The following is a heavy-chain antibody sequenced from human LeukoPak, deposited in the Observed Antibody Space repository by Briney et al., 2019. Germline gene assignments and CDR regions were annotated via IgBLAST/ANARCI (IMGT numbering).Heavy chain of an antibody. CDR2: IYYSGST. V-gene: IGHV4-59*01. Sequence: PSETLSLTCTVSGGSISSYYWSWIRQPPGKGLEWIGYIYYSGSTNYNPSLMSRVTISVDTSKNQFSLKLSSVTAADTAVYYCAREIVVVVAATGWFDPWGQGTLVTVSS. CDR1: GGSISSYY. CDR3: AREIVVVVAATGWFDP. D-gene: IGHD2-15*01. J-gene: IGHJ5*02.